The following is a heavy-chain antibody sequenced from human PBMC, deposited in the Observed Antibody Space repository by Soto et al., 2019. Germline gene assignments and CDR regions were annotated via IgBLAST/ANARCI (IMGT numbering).Heavy chain of an antibody. CDR3: AKSDFNYFYLDV. Sequence: QVQLVESGGGVVQPGRALRLSCAASGFTFSNYGMHWVRQAPGKGLEWVAVISYDGSNKLYEDSVKGRCTISRDNSKNTVYLQMNSLRAEDSAVYYCAKSDFNYFYLDVWGKGTTVTVSS. J-gene: IGHJ6*03. CDR1: GFTFSNYG. D-gene: IGHD3-3*01. V-gene: IGHV3-30*18. CDR2: ISYDGSNK.